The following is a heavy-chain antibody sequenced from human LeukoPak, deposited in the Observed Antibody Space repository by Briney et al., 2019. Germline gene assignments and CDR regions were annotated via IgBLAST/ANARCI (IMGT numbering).Heavy chain of an antibody. D-gene: IGHD2-15*01. CDR2: ISGSGGST. CDR1: GFTFTRYW. V-gene: IGHV3-23*01. Sequence: GGSLRLSCAASGFTFTRYWMTWLRQAPGKGLEWVSAISGSGGSTYYADSVKGRFTISRDNSKNTLYLQTNSLRAEDTAVYYCAKDRLEVRSGGSSYDYWGQGTLVTVSS. CDR3: AKDRLEVRSGGSSYDY. J-gene: IGHJ4*02.